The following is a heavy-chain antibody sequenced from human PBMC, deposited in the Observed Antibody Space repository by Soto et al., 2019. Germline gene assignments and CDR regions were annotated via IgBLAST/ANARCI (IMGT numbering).Heavy chain of an antibody. J-gene: IGHJ3*01. CDR1: GLTVSGTKY. Sequence: DVQLVESGGGLIQPGESLRLSCAAFGLTVSGTKYVAWVRQAPAKGLEWVSALYDVYGSFYADSVKGRFTTSSDNSKSTVYLQMNDLRPDDTAVYYCASWHEREHAYDVWGQGTAVTVSS. CDR2: LYDVYGS. V-gene: IGHV3-53*01. D-gene: IGHD1-1*01. CDR3: ASWHEREHAYDV.